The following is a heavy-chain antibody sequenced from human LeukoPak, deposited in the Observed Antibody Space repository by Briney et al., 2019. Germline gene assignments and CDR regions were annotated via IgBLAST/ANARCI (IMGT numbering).Heavy chain of an antibody. J-gene: IGHJ4*02. CDR3: ARLWFGRLAIDY. CDR2: IKQDGSEK. V-gene: IGHV3-7*01. Sequence: GGSLRLSCAASGFTSSSYWMSWVRQAPGKGLEWVANIKQDGSEKYYVDSVKGRFTISRDNAKNSLYLQMNSLRAEDTAVYYCARLWFGRLAIDYWGQGTLVTVSS. D-gene: IGHD3-10*01. CDR1: GFTSSSYW.